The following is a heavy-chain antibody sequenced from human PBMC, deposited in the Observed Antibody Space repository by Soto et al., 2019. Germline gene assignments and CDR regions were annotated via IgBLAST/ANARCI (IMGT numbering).Heavy chain of an antibody. D-gene: IGHD5-12*01. CDR1: GPTFIAYY. V-gene: IGHV1-2*02. CDR2: IDPKSGGT. J-gene: IGHJ4*02. Sequence: QLVQSGAEVKKPGASVRVSCKTSGPTFIAYYIHWVRQAPGQGLEWMGWIDPKSGGTTYDQKFLGRVTMTRDTSINTAYLDLNRLKSDDTAVYYCARVSVDVPEWGQGTLITVSS. CDR3: ARVSVDVPE.